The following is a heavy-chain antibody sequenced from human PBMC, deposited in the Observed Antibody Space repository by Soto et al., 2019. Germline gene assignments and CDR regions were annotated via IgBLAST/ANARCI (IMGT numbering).Heavy chain of an antibody. V-gene: IGHV3-21*01. CDR3: ARESGYSRGWYGNYYYYYYMDV. Sequence: EVQLVESGGGLVKPGGSLRLSCAASGFTFSSYSMNWVRQAPGKGLEWVSSISSSSSYIYYADSLNGRFTISRENAKNLLYVQMNSLRAEDTAVYYCARESGYSRGWYGNYYYYYYMDVWGKGPTVTVSS. J-gene: IGHJ6*03. D-gene: IGHD6-19*01. CDR2: ISSSSSYI. CDR1: GFTFSSYS.